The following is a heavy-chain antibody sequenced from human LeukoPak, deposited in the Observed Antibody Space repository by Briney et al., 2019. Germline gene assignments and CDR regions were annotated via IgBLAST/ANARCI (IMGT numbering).Heavy chain of an antibody. J-gene: IGHJ5*02. Sequence: QPGGSLRPSCAASGFTFSSYWMSWVRQAPGKGLEWVANIKQDGSEKYYVDSVKGRFTISRDNAKNSLYLQVSSLRAEDTAVYYCARWVGSTDWFDPWGQGTLVTVSS. CDR2: IKQDGSEK. D-gene: IGHD1-26*01. CDR1: GFTFSSYW. CDR3: ARWVGSTDWFDP. V-gene: IGHV3-7*01.